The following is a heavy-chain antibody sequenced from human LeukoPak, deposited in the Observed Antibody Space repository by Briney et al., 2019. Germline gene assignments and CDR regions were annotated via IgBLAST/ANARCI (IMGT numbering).Heavy chain of an antibody. CDR2: VHLSGRT. Sequence: ETLSLTCGVSGGSISTTNWWTWIRQPPGEGLEWIGEVHLSGRTHYNPSLKSRVTMSVDMPENHISLRLTSVTAADTAVYYCAREGGPYRPLDYSGQGTLVTVTS. J-gene: IGHJ4*02. CDR3: AREGGPYRPLDY. CDR1: GGSISTTNW. V-gene: IGHV4-4*02.